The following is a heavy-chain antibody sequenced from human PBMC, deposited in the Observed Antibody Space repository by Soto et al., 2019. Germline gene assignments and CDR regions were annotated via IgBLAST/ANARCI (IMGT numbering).Heavy chain of an antibody. CDR3: ARLQAAAGDNDLTFDY. D-gene: IGHD6-13*01. V-gene: IGHV5-10-1*01. CDR1: GYSFTGYW. J-gene: IGHJ4*02. CDR2: IYPSDSYT. Sequence: GESLKISCKGSGYSFTGYWIGWVRQMPGKGLEWMGIIYPSDSYTNYSPSFQGHVTISADKSISTAYLQWSSLKASDTAMYYCARLQAAAGDNDLTFDYWGQGTLVTVSS.